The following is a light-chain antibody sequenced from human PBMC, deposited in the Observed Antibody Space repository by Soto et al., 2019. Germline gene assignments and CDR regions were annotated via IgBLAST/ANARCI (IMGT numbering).Light chain of an antibody. CDR1: SSDVGGYNF. V-gene: IGLV2-14*01. CDR2: DVS. J-gene: IGLJ2*01. CDR3: SSWTTSAIVV. Sequence: QSALTQPASVSGSPGQSITISCSGNSSDVGGYNFVSWYQQHPGKAPKLLIYDVSDRPSGISNRFSGSKSGNTASLTISGLQAEDEADYYCSSWTTSAIVVFGGGTKLTVL.